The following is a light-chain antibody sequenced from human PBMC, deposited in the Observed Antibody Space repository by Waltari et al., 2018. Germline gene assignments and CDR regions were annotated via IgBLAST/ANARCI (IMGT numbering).Light chain of an antibody. CDR1: SSDVGGYNY. CDR2: EVS. V-gene: IGLV2-14*01. CDR3: SSYTSSSTVV. Sequence: QSALTQPASVSGSPGQSTTISCTGTSSDVGGYNYVSWYQQHPGKAPKLMFYEVSNRPSGFSKRFSGSKSGNTASLTISGLQAEDEVDYYCSSYTSSSTVVFGGGTKLTVL. J-gene: IGLJ2*01.